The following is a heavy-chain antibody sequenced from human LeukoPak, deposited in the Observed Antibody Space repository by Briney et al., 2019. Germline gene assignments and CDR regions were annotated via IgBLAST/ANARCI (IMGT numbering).Heavy chain of an antibody. CDR1: GYSFTTYW. V-gene: IGHV5-51*01. D-gene: IGHD6-13*01. CDR3: GRIPAAGSLKGSFDI. J-gene: IGHJ3*02. Sequence: GSLKISCKGSGYSFTTYWIGWVRQMPGKGLEWMGIIYPGDSDTTYSPSFQGQVIISADKSISTAYLQWSSLKASDSAMYYCGRIPAAGSLKGSFDIWGQGTMVTVSS. CDR2: IYPGDSDT.